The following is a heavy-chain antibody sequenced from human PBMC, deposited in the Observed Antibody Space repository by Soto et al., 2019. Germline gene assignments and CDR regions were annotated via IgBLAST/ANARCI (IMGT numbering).Heavy chain of an antibody. CDR2: INPNSGGT. CDR3: ARDLPSDYDILTGYIYYGMDV. D-gene: IGHD3-9*01. J-gene: IGHJ6*02. Sequence: ASVKVSCKASGYTFTGYYMHCVRQAPGQVLEWMGWINPNSGGTNYAQKFQGRVTMTRDTSISTAYMELSRLRSDDTAVYYCARDLPSDYDILTGYIYYGMDVWGQGTTVT. CDR1: GYTFTGYY. V-gene: IGHV1-2*02.